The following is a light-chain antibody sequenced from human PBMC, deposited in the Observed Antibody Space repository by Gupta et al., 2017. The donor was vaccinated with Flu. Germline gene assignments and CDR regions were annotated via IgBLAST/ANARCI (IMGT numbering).Light chain of an antibody. Sequence: DIQMTQSPSSLSAFVGDRVTITCRASQGITNSLVWFQQKPGKAPKSLIFAASTLHSGVPSRFSGGGSGRXFTLTIXSLQPEDFATYYCQQEDDTPNTFGXGTKMDIK. CDR3: QQEDDTPNT. CDR2: AAS. J-gene: IGKJ2*01. V-gene: IGKV1-16*01. CDR1: QGITNS.